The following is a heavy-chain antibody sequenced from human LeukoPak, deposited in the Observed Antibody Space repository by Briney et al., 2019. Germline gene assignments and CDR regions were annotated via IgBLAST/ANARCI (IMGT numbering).Heavy chain of an antibody. J-gene: IGHJ4*02. V-gene: IGHV4-59*01. CDR1: GGSISSYY. CDR3: ARAGGSSLNFDY. Sequence: PSETLSLTCTASGGSISSYYWSWIRQPPGKGLEWIGYIYYSGSTNYNPSLKSRVTISVDTSKNQFSLKLSSVTAADTAVYYCARAGGSSLNFDYWGQGTLVTVSS. CDR2: IYYSGST. D-gene: IGHD6-13*01.